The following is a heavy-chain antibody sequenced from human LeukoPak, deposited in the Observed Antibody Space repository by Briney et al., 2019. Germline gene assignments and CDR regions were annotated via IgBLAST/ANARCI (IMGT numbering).Heavy chain of an antibody. J-gene: IGHJ4*02. CDR1: GYTFTNYG. D-gene: IGHD2-15*01. Sequence: ASVKVSCKASGYTFTNYGISWVRQAPGQGLEWMGWISAYNGNTNYAQKFQGRITMTTDTSTSTAYMELRSLRSDDTAVYYCARDTPFENIVVVVAAPEYFDYWGQGTLVTVSS. CDR3: ARDTPFENIVVVVAAPEYFDY. CDR2: ISAYNGNT. V-gene: IGHV1-18*01.